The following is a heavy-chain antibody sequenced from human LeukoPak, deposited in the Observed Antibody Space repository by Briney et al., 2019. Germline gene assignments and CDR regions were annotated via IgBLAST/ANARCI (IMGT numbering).Heavy chain of an antibody. J-gene: IGHJ4*02. CDR2: ISYDGSNK. V-gene: IGHV3-30-3*01. CDR1: GFTFSSYA. CDR3: ASLTMLYSYGNREVGDY. D-gene: IGHD5-18*01. Sequence: GRSLRLSCAASGFTFSSYAMHWVRQAPGKGLEWVAVISYDGSNKYYADSVKGRFTISRDNSKNTLYLQMNSLRAEDTAVYYCASLTMLYSYGNREVGDYWGQGTLATVSS.